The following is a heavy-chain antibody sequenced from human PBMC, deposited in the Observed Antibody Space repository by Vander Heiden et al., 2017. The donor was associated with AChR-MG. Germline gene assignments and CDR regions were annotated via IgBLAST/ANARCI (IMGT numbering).Heavy chain of an antibody. CDR2: IYDSVST. J-gene: IGHJ6*02. V-gene: IGHV4-31*03. CDR3: ARGAGGFFGVVLPSYYYYGMDV. D-gene: IGHD3-3*01. CDR1: GGSISSGGYY. Sequence: QVQLQESGPGLVKPSQTLSLTCTVSGGSISSGGYYLSWIRQHPGQGLDGLRHHQGKGLEWCGYIYDSVSTYYNPALKSRVTISVDTSKNQSSLKLSAVTAADTAVYYCARGAGGFFGVVLPSYYYYGMDVWGQGTTVTVSS.